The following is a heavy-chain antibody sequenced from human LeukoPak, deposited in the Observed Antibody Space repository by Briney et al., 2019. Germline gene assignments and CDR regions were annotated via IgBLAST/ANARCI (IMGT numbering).Heavy chain of an antibody. CDR2: ITWNSGSL. CDR3: AKDAGGATSEFDY. Sequence: PGGSLRLSCGASGFTFGDYAFHWVRQAPGKGLEWVSSITWNSGSLAYADSVKGRFTISRDNAENSLYLQMNSLRAEDTALYYCAKDAGGATSEFDYWGQGTLVTVSS. V-gene: IGHV3-9*01. D-gene: IGHD1-26*01. J-gene: IGHJ4*02. CDR1: GFTFGDYA.